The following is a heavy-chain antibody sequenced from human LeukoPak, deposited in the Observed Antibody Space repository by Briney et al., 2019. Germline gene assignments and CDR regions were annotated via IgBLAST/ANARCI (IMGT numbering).Heavy chain of an antibody. CDR2: IYTSGST. J-gene: IGHJ4*02. CDR1: GGSISSYY. D-gene: IGHD2-15*01. CDR3: ARGALSGGSSRYFDY. Sequence: KPSETLSLTCTVSGGSISSYYWSWIRQPAGKGREWMGRIYTSGSTNYNPSLKSRVTMSVDTSKNQFPLKLSSVTAADTAVYYCARGALSGGSSRYFDYWGQGTLVTVSS. V-gene: IGHV4-4*07.